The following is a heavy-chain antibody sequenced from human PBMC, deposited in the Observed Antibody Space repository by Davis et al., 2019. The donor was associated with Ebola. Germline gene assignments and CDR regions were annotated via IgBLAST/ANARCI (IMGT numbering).Heavy chain of an antibody. CDR2: ISAYNGNT. CDR3: ARTKRSYYYYYYMDV. Sequence: ASVKVSCKASGYTFTSYGISWVRQAPGQGLEWMGWISAYNGNTNYAQKLQGRVTMTTDTSTSTAYMELRSLRSDDTAVYYCARTKRSYYYYYYMDVWGKGTTVTVSS. V-gene: IGHV1-18*01. CDR1: GYTFTSYG. D-gene: IGHD1-1*01. J-gene: IGHJ6*03.